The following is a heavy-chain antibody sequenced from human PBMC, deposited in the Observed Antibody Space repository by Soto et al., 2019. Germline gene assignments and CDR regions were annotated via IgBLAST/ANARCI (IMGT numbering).Heavy chain of an antibody. J-gene: IGHJ6*02. CDR3: ARASEGYRSGGSCYYYGMDV. V-gene: IGHV3-21*01. Sequence: EVQLVESGGGLVKPGGSLRLSCAASGFTFSSYSMNWVRQAPGKGLEWVSSISSSSSYIYYADSVKGRFTISRDNAKNALYLQMNSLGAEDTAVYYCARASEGYRSGGSCYYYGMDVWGQGTTVTVSS. CDR1: GFTFSSYS. D-gene: IGHD2-15*01. CDR2: ISSSSSYI.